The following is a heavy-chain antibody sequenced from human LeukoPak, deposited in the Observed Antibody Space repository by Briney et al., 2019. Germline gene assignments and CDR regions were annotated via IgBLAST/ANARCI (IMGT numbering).Heavy chain of an antibody. CDR2: IYYSGST. V-gene: IGHV4-31*11. CDR1: GGSISSGGYY. J-gene: IGHJ4*02. CDR3: ARERRALGGATYYFDY. Sequence: SETLSLTCAVSGGSISSGGYYWSWIRQHPGKGLEWIGYIYYSGSTYYNPSLKSRVTISVDTSKNQFSLKLSSVTAADTAVYYCARERRALGGATYYFDYWGQGTLVTVSS. D-gene: IGHD1-26*01.